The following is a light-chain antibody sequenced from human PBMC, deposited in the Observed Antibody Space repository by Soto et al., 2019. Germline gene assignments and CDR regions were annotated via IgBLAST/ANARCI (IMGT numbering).Light chain of an antibody. CDR2: DVS. V-gene: IGLV2-14*01. CDR3: SSYTSISTLV. J-gene: IGLJ1*01. Sequence: QSALIQPASVSGSPGQSITISCTGTSSDVGGYNYVSWYQQHPGKAPKLMIYDVSNRPSGVSNRFSGSKSGNTASLTISGLQAEDEADYYCSSYTSISTLVFGTGTKLTVL. CDR1: SSDVGGYNY.